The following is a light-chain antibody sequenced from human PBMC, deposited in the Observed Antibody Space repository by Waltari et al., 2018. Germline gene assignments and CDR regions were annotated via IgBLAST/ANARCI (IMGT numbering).Light chain of an antibody. CDR2: EVT. V-gene: IGLV2-23*02. Sequence: QSALTQPASVSGSPGQSITISCTGASSDFGCYNLVFWYQQHPGKAPKVMIYEVTKRPSGVSDRFSGSRSGNTASLTISGLQPEDEADYYCCSYAGSGTLDVVFGGGTKLTVL. J-gene: IGLJ2*01. CDR1: SSDFGCYNL. CDR3: CSYAGSGTLDVV.